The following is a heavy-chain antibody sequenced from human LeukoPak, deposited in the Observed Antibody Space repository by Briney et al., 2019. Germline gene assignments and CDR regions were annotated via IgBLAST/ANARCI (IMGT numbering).Heavy chain of an antibody. D-gene: IGHD3-10*01. CDR2: MNPNSGNT. Sequence: ASVKVSCKASGGTFSSYAISWVRQATGQGLEWMGWMNPNSGNTGYAQKFQGRVTMTRNTSISTAYMELSSLRSEDTAVYYCARNYGSGRYYYYMDVWGKGTTVTISS. CDR1: GGTFSSYA. CDR3: ARNYGSGRYYYYMDV. J-gene: IGHJ6*03. V-gene: IGHV1-8*02.